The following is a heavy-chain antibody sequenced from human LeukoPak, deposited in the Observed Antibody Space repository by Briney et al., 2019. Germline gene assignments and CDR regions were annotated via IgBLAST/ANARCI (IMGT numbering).Heavy chain of an antibody. V-gene: IGHV4-39*01. Sequence: PSETLSLTCTVSGGSISSSSYYWGWIRQPPGKGLEWIGSIYYSGSTYYNPSLKSRVTISVDTSKSQFSLKLSSVTAADTAVYYCARRYDFWSGYPYGMDVWGQGTTVTVSS. CDR2: IYYSGST. CDR1: GGSISSSSYY. J-gene: IGHJ6*02. CDR3: ARRYDFWSGYPYGMDV. D-gene: IGHD3-3*01.